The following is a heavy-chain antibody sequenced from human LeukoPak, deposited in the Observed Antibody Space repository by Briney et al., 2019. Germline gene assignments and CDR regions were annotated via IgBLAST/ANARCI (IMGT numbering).Heavy chain of an antibody. V-gene: IGHV4-38-2*01. J-gene: IGHJ4*02. CDR1: GYSISSGYY. Sequence: SSETLSLTCAVSGYSISSGYYWGWIRQPPGKGLEWIGSIYHSGSTYYSPSLKSRVTISVDTSKNQFSLKLSSVTAADTAVYYCASTFYGSGSYYRNYWGQGTLVTVSS. D-gene: IGHD3-10*01. CDR2: IYHSGST. CDR3: ASTFYGSGSYYRNY.